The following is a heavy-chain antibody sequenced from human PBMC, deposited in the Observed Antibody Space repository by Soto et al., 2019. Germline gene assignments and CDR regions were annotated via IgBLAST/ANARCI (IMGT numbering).Heavy chain of an antibody. Sequence: QVQLQESGPGLVKPSETLSLTCTVSGGSISRYYWSWIRQPPGKGLDWIGYIYYSGNTNYNPSLKSRVTISVDTSKNQFSLKLSSVTAADTAVYYCARSRVAGTVYYYYGMDVW. J-gene: IGHJ6*01. CDR2: IYYSGNT. D-gene: IGHD6-19*01. CDR1: GGSISRYY. V-gene: IGHV4-59*01. CDR3: ARSRVAGTVYYYYGMDV.